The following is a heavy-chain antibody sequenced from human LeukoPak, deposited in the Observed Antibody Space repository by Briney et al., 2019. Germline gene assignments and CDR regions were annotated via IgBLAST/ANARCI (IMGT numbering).Heavy chain of an antibody. J-gene: IGHJ4*02. CDR3: ARRRGYSGSYYYFDY. CDR1: GGSISRTTDY. D-gene: IGHD6-13*01. Sequence: PSETLSLTCTVSGGSISRTTDYWGWIRQPPGKGLEWIGSMFYNGSPYYNPSLKSRVTISVDTSNNQFSLRVSSVTAADTAVYYCARRRGYSGSYYYFDYWGQGTLVTVSS. V-gene: IGHV4-39*01. CDR2: MFYNGSP.